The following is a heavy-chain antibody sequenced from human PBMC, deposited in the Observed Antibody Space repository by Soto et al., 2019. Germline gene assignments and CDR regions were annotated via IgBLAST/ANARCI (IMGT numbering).Heavy chain of an antibody. V-gene: IGHV3-30-3*01. J-gene: IGHJ5*02. CDR2: ISYDGSNK. CDR1: GFTFSSYA. Sequence: GGSLRLSCAASGFTFSSYAMHWVRQAPGKGLEWVAVISYDGSNKYYADSVKGRFTISRDNSKNTLYLQMNSLRAEDTAVYYCARDRAEPDYYDSSGYYYPDWFDPWGQGTLVTVSS. D-gene: IGHD3-22*01. CDR3: ARDRAEPDYYDSSGYYYPDWFDP.